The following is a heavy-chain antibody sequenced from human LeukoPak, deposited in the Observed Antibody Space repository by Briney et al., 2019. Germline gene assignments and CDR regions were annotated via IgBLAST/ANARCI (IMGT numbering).Heavy chain of an antibody. Sequence: WASVKVSCKASGGTFSSYAISWVRQAPGQGLEWMGGIIPIFGTANYAQKFQGRVTITTDESTSTAYMELSSLRSEDTAVYYCARDGSSWYAIGDQSWFDPWGQGTLVTVSS. CDR2: IIPIFGTA. CDR1: GGTFSSYA. D-gene: IGHD6-13*01. J-gene: IGHJ5*02. CDR3: ARDGSSWYAIGDQSWFDP. V-gene: IGHV1-69*05.